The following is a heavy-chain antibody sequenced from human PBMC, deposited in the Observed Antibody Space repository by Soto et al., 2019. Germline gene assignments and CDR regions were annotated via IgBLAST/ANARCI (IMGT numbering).Heavy chain of an antibody. Sequence: KASETLSLTCSVSGGSVSSDAYYWSWIRQPPGKTLEWIGFILSGGGTSTNPSLRSRLSISVDTSRNQFSLRLTSVTASDTGVYFCAKGFSSGWYVDSWGRGTLVTVSS. CDR2: ILSGGGT. V-gene: IGHV4-61*08. J-gene: IGHJ4*02. CDR1: GGSVSSDAYY. D-gene: IGHD6-19*01. CDR3: AKGFSSGWYVDS.